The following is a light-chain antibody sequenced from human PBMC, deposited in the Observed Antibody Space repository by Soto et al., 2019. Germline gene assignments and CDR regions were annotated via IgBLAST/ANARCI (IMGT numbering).Light chain of an antibody. CDR3: RQYDSYSWT. CDR2: DSS. CDR1: QTISNW. V-gene: IGKV1-5*01. J-gene: IGKJ1*01. Sequence: DIQMTQSPSTLSASVGDRVTITCRASQTISNWLAWYQQKPGKAPKLLIYDSSNLESGVPSRFSGSGSGTEFTLTISSLQPDDFATYSCRQYDSYSWTFGQGTKVDI.